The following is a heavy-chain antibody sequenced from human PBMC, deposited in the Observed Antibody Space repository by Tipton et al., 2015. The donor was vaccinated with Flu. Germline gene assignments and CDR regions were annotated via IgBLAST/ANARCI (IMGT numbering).Heavy chain of an antibody. CDR3: ARHTRIAIGGLNWFDP. V-gene: IGHV4-34*01. J-gene: IGHJ5*02. CDR2: IYHSGST. Sequence: TLSLTCAVYGGSFSGYYWSWIRQPPGKGLEWIGSIYHSGSTYYNPSLKSRVTISVDTAKNQFSLELSSVTAADSAVYYCARHTRIAIGGLNWFDPWGQGTLVTVSS. CDR1: GGSFSGYY. D-gene: IGHD2/OR15-2a*01.